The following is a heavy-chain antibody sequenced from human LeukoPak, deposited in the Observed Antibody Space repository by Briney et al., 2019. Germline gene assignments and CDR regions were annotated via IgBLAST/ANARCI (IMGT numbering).Heavy chain of an antibody. CDR1: GYTFTSYY. D-gene: IGHD2-15*01. CDR2: ISAYNGNT. Sequence: ASVKVSCKASGYTFTSYYMHWVRQAPGQGLEWMGWISAYNGNTNYAQKLQGRVTMTTDTSTSTAYMELRSLRSDDTAVYYCARAYCSGGSCYHMLYYYYYYMDVWGKGTTVTVSS. V-gene: IGHV1-18*04. CDR3: ARAYCSGGSCYHMLYYYYYYMDV. J-gene: IGHJ6*03.